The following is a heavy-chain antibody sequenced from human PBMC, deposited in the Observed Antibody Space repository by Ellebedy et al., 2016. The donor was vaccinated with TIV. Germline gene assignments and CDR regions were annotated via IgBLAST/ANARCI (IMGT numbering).Heavy chain of an antibody. D-gene: IGHD3-10*01. V-gene: IGHV4-59*08. CDR1: GGSISSYY. Sequence: GSLRLSXTVSGGSISSYYWSWIRQPPGKGLEWIGYIYYSGSTNYNPSLKSRVTISVDTSKNQFSLKLSSVTAADTAVYYCARVSGLGPDYWGQGTLVTVSS. CDR2: IYYSGST. CDR3: ARVSGLGPDY. J-gene: IGHJ4*02.